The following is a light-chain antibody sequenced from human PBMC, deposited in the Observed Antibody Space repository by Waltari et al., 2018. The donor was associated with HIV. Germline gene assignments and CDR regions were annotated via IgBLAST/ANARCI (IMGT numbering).Light chain of an antibody. CDR3: QQYNKWPRT. CDR1: QSVSSSY. J-gene: IGKJ4*02. V-gene: IGKV3-20*01. Sequence: EIVLTQSPGTLSLSPGERATLSCRASQSVSSSYLAWYQQKPGQAPRLLIYGASSRATGIPDRFSGSGSGTDFTLTIGTLQSEDFAVYYCQQYNKWPRTFGRGTKVEI. CDR2: GAS.